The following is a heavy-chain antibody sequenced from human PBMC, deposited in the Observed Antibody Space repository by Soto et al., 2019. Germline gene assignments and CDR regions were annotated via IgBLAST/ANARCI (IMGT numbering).Heavy chain of an antibody. CDR1: GYTFTTYD. CDR3: ARRKERSGPHYFDY. CDR2: MNPYTGNT. J-gene: IGHJ4*02. V-gene: IGHV1-8*01. D-gene: IGHD6-25*01. Sequence: QVQLVQSGAEVKEPGASVKVSCKASGYTFTTYDIYWMRQATGQGLEWMGWMNPYTGNTGYAQKFQGRVTVTGNTSISTVYMEMSGLRLDDTAVYYCARRKERSGPHYFDYWGQGSQVTVSS.